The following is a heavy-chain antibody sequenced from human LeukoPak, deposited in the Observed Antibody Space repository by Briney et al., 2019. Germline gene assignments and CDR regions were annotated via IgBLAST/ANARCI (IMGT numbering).Heavy chain of an antibody. CDR3: AGYRSSTSCYRPYYYYGMDV. Sequence: SETLSLTCTVSGGSISSYYWSWIRQPPGKGLEWIGYIYYSGSTNYNPSLKSRVTISVDTSKNQFSLKLSSVTAADTAVYYCAGYRSSTSCYRPYYYYGMDVWGQGTTVTVSS. CDR1: GGSISSYY. CDR2: IYYSGST. J-gene: IGHJ6*02. D-gene: IGHD2-2*02. V-gene: IGHV4-59*01.